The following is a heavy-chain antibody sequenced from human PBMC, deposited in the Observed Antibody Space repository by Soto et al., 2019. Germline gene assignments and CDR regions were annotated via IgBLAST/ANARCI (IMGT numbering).Heavy chain of an antibody. V-gene: IGHV1-46*01. CDR1: GYTSSNYY. CDR2: INPTGGTT. Sequence: GASVKVSCKASGYTSSNYYMHWVRQAPGQGLEWMGIINPTGGTTFYAQKFQDRITMTRDTSTSTVYMEVSSLRSEDTAVYFCAREDAGAYHFDNWGQGTLVTVSS. J-gene: IGHJ4*02. CDR3: AREDAGAYHFDN. D-gene: IGHD2-21*01.